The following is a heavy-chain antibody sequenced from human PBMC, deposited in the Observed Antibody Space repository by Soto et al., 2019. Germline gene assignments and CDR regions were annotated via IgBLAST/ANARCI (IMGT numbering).Heavy chain of an antibody. D-gene: IGHD1-1*01. Sequence: GGSLRLSCAASGFVFSSYDMHWVRHTTGAGLGWVSVIANTGDPYYSDSVKGRFTISRDNAKNALYLQMNSLRVGDSAMYYCAREGTGGGFDIWGQGTKVTVSS. CDR2: IANTGDP. J-gene: IGHJ3*02. CDR1: GFVFSSYD. CDR3: AREGTGGGFDI. V-gene: IGHV3-13*05.